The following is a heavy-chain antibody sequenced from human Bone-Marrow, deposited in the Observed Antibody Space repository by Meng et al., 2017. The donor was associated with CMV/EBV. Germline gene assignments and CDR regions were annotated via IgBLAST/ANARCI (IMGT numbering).Heavy chain of an antibody. D-gene: IGHD3-10*01. Sequence: GESLKISCETSGFTFSSYDMHWVRQAPGKGLEWVTCIRFDVINKYYADSVQGRFTISRDNSRNTLYLQMNSLTTEDTAVYYCAKAGPNSFDYCGQGTLVTVSS. CDR2: IRFDVINK. J-gene: IGHJ4*02. CDR3: AKAGPNSFDY. V-gene: IGHV3-30*02. CDR1: GFTFSSYD.